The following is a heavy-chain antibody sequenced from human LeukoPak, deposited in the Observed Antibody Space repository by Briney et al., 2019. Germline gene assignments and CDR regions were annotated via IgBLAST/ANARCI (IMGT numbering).Heavy chain of an antibody. Sequence: PGGSLRLSCAASGFTFSDYYMSWVRQAPGKGLEWVSAISGSGGSTYYADSVKGRFTISRDNSKNTLYLQMNSLRAEDTAVYYCAKARQKGGYYYYWGQGTLVTVSS. CDR1: GFTFSDYY. J-gene: IGHJ4*02. V-gene: IGHV3-23*01. D-gene: IGHD3-22*01. CDR3: AKARQKGGYYYY. CDR2: ISGSGGST.